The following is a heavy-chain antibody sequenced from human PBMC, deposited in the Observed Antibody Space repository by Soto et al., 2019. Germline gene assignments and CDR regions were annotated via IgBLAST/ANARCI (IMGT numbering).Heavy chain of an antibody. J-gene: IGHJ4*02. V-gene: IGHV4-4*02. CDR3: ARDKITGLFDY. D-gene: IGHD2-8*02. CDR1: GDSISSTFW. CDR2: VYHSGST. Sequence: SETLSLTCAVSGDSISSTFWWTWVRQPPGKGLEWIGEVYHSGSTRYNPSLKSRVTISVDTPNNQFSLRLTSVTAADTAVYYCARDKITGLFDYWGQGTLVTVSS.